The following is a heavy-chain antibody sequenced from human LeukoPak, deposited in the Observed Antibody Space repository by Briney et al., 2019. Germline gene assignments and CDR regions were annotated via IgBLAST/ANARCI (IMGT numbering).Heavy chain of an antibody. D-gene: IGHD1-26*01. J-gene: IGHJ5*01. CDR3: ARHADGGTYPLDS. Sequence: PSETLSLTCGVSGGSITTTNFWSWVRQPPGKGLEWIGSIYYSGSTYYNPSLKSRVTISVDTSKNQFSLKLNSVTAADTAVYYCARHADGGTYPLDSWGPGTLVTVSS. CDR1: GGSITTTNF. CDR2: IYYSGST. V-gene: IGHV4-39*01.